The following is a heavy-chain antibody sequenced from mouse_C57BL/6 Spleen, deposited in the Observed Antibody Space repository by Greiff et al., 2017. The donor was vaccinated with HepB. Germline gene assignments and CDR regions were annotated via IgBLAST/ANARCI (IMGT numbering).Heavy chain of an antibody. J-gene: IGHJ1*03. Sequence: VKLQQSGAELARPGASVKMSCKASGYTFTSYTMHWVKQRPGQGLEWIGYINPSSGYTKYNQKFKDKATLPADKSSSPAYMQLSSLTSEDSAVYYCARSGGSSYWYFDVWGTGTTVTVSS. CDR2: INPSSGYT. CDR1: GYTFTSYT. V-gene: IGHV1-4*01. CDR3: ARSGGSSYWYFDV. D-gene: IGHD1-1*01.